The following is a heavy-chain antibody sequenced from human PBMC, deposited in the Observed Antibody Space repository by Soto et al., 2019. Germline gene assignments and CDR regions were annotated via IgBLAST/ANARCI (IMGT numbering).Heavy chain of an antibody. D-gene: IGHD6-19*01. J-gene: IGHJ4*02. CDR1: GFTFSSST. CDR2: ISISSSFI. V-gene: IGHV3-21*01. CDR3: VRDRSGAWYSEFDY. Sequence: EVQLVESVGGLVKPVGSLRLSCVASGFTFSSSTMNWVRQAPGKGLERVSSISISSSFIYYADSVEGRFTISRDNAKNSLDLKMNSLRVEDSAVYYCVRDRSGAWYSEFDYWGQGTMVTVSS.